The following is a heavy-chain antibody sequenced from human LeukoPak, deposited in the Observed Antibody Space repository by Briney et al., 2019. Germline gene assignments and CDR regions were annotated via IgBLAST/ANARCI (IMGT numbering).Heavy chain of an antibody. CDR3: ARGHYGMDV. J-gene: IGHJ6*02. CDR1: GFKFKSYW. V-gene: IGHV3-7*04. CDR2: IKQDGSEK. Sequence: PPGGSLRLSCAVSGFKFKSYWMTWVRQAPGKGLEWVATIKQDGSEKYYVDSVKGRGTIARDNAKNSLYLQMSSLRAEDTAVYYCARGHYGMDVWGQGTTVIVSS.